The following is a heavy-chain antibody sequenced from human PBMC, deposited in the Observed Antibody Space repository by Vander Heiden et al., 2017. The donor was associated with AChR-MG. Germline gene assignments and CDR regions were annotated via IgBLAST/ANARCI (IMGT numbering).Heavy chain of an antibody. J-gene: IGHJ4*02. D-gene: IGHD1-7*01. Sequence: EVQLLASGGGLVHPGGSLSPSCAASGFTFSTYAMSWVRQAPEKGLEWVSAISGSGGSTYYADSVKGRFTISRDNSKNTLYLQMNSLRAEDTAVYYCAKDPTTYNWNYVSIDYWGQGTLVTVSS. CDR1: GFTFSTYA. CDR2: ISGSGGST. V-gene: IGHV3-23*01. CDR3: AKDPTTYNWNYVSIDY.